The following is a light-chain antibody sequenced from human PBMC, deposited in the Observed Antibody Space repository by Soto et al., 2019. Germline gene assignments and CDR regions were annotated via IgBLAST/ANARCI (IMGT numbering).Light chain of an antibody. Sequence: QCVLTQPASASGSPGQSVTISCTGTSSDIGAYNYVSWYQQYPGKAPKLMIFEVSKRPSGVPDRFSGSKSGNTASLTVSGLQAEDEADYYCCSYAGSNNLIFGTGTKVTVL. J-gene: IGLJ1*01. V-gene: IGLV2-8*01. CDR1: SSDIGAYNY. CDR2: EVS. CDR3: CSYAGSNNLI.